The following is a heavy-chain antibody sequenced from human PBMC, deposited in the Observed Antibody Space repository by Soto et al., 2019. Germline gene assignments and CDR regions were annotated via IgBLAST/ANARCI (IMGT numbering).Heavy chain of an antibody. V-gene: IGHV4-59*01. D-gene: IGHD6-13*01. CDR3: ARGADAFFYYGLDV. Sequence: SEILSLTCTVSGGSITSSYWSWIRRPPGKGLEWIAYIYDTGISGYTPSTSYNPSLRSRVTMSVDTSKSQFSLKLTSVTAADTAVYYCARGADAFFYYGLDVWGQGIRVTVSS. CDR1: GGSITSSY. CDR2: IYDTGISGYTPST. J-gene: IGHJ6*02.